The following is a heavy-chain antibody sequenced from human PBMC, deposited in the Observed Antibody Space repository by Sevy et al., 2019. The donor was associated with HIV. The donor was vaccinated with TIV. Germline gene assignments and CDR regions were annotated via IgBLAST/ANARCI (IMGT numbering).Heavy chain of an antibody. J-gene: IGHJ5*02. Sequence: SGPTLVKPTQTLTLTCTFSGFSLSTSGVGVGWIRQPPGKALEWLALIYWDDDKRYSPSLKSRLTITKDTSKNQVVLTMTNMDPVDTATYYCVHRRDYGDYFNWFDPWGQGTLVTVSS. D-gene: IGHD4-17*01. CDR3: VHRRDYGDYFNWFDP. CDR2: IYWDDDK. V-gene: IGHV2-5*02. CDR1: GFSLSTSGVG.